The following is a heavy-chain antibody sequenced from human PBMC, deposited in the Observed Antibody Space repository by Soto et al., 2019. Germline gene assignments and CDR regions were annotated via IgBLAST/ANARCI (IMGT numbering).Heavy chain of an antibody. J-gene: IGHJ4*02. CDR3: ASTPGYYYDSSGYYDTRGAYFDY. CDR2: IYYSGST. V-gene: IGHV4-59*01. D-gene: IGHD3-22*01. CDR1: GGSISSYY. Sequence: ETLSLTCTVSGGSISSYYWSWIRQPPGKGLEWIGYIYYSGSTNYNPSLKSRVTISVDTSKNQFSLKLSSVTAADTAVYYCASTPGYYYDSSGYYDTRGAYFDYWGQGTLVTVSS.